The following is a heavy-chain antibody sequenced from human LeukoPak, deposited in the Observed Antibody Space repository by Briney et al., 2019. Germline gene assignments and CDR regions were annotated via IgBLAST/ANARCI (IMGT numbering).Heavy chain of an antibody. CDR3: ARDGSGYANFDY. CDR2: IGSSSSYI. J-gene: IGHJ4*02. D-gene: IGHD5-12*01. Sequence: GGSLRLSCAASGFTFSSYSMNWVRQAPGKGLEWVSSIGSSSSYIYYADSVKGRFTISRDNAKNSLYLQMNSLRAEDTAVYYCARDGSGYANFDYWGQGTLVTVSS. CDR1: GFTFSSYS. V-gene: IGHV3-21*01.